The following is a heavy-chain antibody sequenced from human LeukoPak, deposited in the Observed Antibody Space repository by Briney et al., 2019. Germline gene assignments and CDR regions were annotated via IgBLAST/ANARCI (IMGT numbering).Heavy chain of an antibody. CDR2: IYSGGTT. D-gene: IGHD5-18*01. J-gene: IGHJ4*02. CDR3: ARDPPAVTANTYG. CDR1: GFTDSNNY. Sequence: GGSLRLSCAASGFTDSNNYMNWVRQAPGKGLEWVSLIYSGGTTYYADSVKGRFTISRDGSKNTPYLQMNSLRVEDTAVYYCARDPPAVTANTYGWGQGTLVTVSS. V-gene: IGHV3-66*01.